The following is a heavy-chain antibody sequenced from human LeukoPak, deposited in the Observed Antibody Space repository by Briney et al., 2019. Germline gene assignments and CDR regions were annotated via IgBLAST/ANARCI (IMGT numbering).Heavy chain of an antibody. CDR3: AREGSCSSTSCYGDYYYMDV. CDR2: ISSSSSYI. Sequence: GGSLRLSCAASGFTFSSYSMNWVRQAPGKGLEWVSSISSSSSYIYYADSVKGRFTISRDNAKNSLYLQMNSLRAEDTAVYYCAREGSCSSTSCYGDYYYMDVWGKGTTVTVSS. J-gene: IGHJ6*03. V-gene: IGHV3-21*01. D-gene: IGHD2-2*01. CDR1: GFTFSSYS.